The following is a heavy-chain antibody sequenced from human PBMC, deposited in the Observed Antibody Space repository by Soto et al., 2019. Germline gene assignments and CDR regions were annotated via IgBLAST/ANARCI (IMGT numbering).Heavy chain of an antibody. J-gene: IGHJ4*02. V-gene: IGHV3-23*01. CDR1: GFTFSSYA. CDR2: ISGSGGST. Sequence: PGGSLRLSCAASGFTFSSYAMNWVRQAPGKGLEWVSAISGSGGSTYYADSVKGRFTISRDNSKNTLYLQMNSLRAEDTAVYYCAKEWYYYDSSDSLGYWGQGTLVTVPQ. CDR3: AKEWYYYDSSDSLGY. D-gene: IGHD3-22*01.